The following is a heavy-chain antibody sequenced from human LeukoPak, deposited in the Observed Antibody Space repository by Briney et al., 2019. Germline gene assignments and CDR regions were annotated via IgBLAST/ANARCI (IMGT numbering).Heavy chain of an antibody. CDR3: AKAWWGDSSGYFYDY. D-gene: IGHD3-22*01. Sequence: PGGSLRLSCAASGFTFSSYAMHWVRQAPGKGLEWVAVISYDGSNKYYADSVKGRFTISRDNSKNTLYLQMNSLRAEDTAVYYCAKAWWGDSSGYFYDYWGQGTLVTVSS. CDR2: ISYDGSNK. CDR1: GFTFSSYA. V-gene: IGHV3-30*04. J-gene: IGHJ4*02.